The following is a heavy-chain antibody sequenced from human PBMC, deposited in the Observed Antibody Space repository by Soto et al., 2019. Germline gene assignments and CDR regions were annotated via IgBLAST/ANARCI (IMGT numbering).Heavy chain of an antibody. CDR1: GFTFSSYP. D-gene: IGHD3-22*01. V-gene: IGHV3-30-3*01. J-gene: IGHJ6*02. CDR2: ISYDGSNK. CDR3: AKNSYYQSSGRPPYYYYGMDV. Sequence: GGSLRLSCAASGFTFSSYPMHWVRQAPGKGLEWVAVISYDGSNKYYADSVKGRFTISRDNSKNTLYLQMNSLRAEDTAVYYCAKNSYYQSSGRPPYYYYGMDVWGQGTTVTVSS.